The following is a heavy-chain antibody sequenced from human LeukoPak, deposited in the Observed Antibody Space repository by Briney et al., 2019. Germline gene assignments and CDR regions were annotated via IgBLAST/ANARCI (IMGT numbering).Heavy chain of an antibody. J-gene: IGHJ6*02. Sequence: SETLSLTCTVSGGSISSGGYYWSWIRQHPGKGLEWIGYIYYSGSTYYNPSLKSRVTISVDTSKNQFSLKLSSVTAADTAVYYCARHPGGYYDSSGYEYYYYYYGMDVWGQGTTVTVSS. D-gene: IGHD3-22*01. CDR2: IYYSGST. CDR3: ARHPGGYYDSSGYEYYYYYYGMDV. CDR1: GGSISSGGYY. V-gene: IGHV4-31*03.